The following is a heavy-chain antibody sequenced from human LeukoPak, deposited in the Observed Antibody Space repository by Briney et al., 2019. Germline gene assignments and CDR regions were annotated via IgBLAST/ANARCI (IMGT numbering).Heavy chain of an antibody. D-gene: IGHD3-3*01. CDR3: AKAEGFLEWFPS. J-gene: IGHJ5*02. CDR1: GCTFSSYA. Sequence: GGSLRLSCAASGCTFSSYAMSWVRQAPGKGVEGVSAISGSGGSTYYADSVKGRFTISRDNSKNTLYLQMNSLRAEDTAVYYCAKAEGFLEWFPSWGQGTLVTVSS. CDR2: ISGSGGST. V-gene: IGHV3-23*01.